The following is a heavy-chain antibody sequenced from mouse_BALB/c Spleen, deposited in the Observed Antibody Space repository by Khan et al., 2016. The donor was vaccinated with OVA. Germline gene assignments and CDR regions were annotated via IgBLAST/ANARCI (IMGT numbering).Heavy chain of an antibody. Sequence: QVQLKQSGAELVKPGASVKLSCKTSGYTFTSYWIQWVKQRPGQGLGWIGEIFPGTGTTYYNENFKGKATLTIDTSSTTAYMPLSSLTSEDSAVYFGASGYVGNYEFAYWGQGTLVTVSS. CDR1: GYTFTSYW. J-gene: IGHJ3*01. CDR3: ASGYVGNYEFAY. CDR2: IFPGTGTT. D-gene: IGHD2-1*01. V-gene: IGHV1S132*01.